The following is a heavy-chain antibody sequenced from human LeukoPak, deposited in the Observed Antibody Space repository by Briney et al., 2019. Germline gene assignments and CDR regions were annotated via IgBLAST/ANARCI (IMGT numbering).Heavy chain of an antibody. Sequence: GASVKVSCKASGYTFTGYYMHWVRQAPGQGLEWMGWINPNSGGTNYAQKFQGRVTMTRDTSISTAYMELSRLRSDDTAVYYCARDRGPYSSSWYDAFDIWRQGTMVTVSS. V-gene: IGHV1-2*02. CDR1: GYTFTGYY. J-gene: IGHJ3*02. CDR2: INPNSGGT. CDR3: ARDRGPYSSSWYDAFDI. D-gene: IGHD6-13*01.